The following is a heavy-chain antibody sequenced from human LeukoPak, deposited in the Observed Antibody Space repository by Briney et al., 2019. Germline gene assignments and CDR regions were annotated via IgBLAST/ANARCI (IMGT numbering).Heavy chain of an antibody. J-gene: IGHJ4*02. CDR2: INPNSGGT. CDR3: ARDSSGYYLKYYFDY. V-gene: IGHV1-2*02. D-gene: IGHD3-22*01. Sequence: ASVKVSCKASGYTFTSYGISWVRQAPGQGLEWMGWINPNSGGTNYAQKFQGRVTMTRDTSISTAYMELSRLRSDDTAVYYCARDSSGYYLKYYFDYWGQGTLVTVSS. CDR1: GYTFTSYG.